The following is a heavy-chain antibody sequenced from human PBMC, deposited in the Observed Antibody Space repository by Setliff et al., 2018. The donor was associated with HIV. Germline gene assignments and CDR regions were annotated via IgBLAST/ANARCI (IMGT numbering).Heavy chain of an antibody. J-gene: IGHJ3*02. D-gene: IGHD6-19*01. Sequence: GASVKVSCKASGYTFISYGISWMRQAPGQGPEWMGWISVDNGDTNYAQKFQARVTMTIDSSTTTAYMELRSLRADDTALYYCARYASYTSDWREAFDIWGQGTMVTVS. CDR3: ARYASYTSDWREAFDI. CDR2: ISVDNGDT. V-gene: IGHV1-18*04. CDR1: GYTFISYG.